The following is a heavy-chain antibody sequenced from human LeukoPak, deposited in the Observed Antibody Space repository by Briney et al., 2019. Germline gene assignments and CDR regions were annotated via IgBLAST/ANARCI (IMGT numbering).Heavy chain of an antibody. Sequence: GGSLRLSCAASGFTFSSYGMHWVRQAPGKGLEWVAVMSYDGSNKYYADSVKGRFTISRDNSKNTLYLQMNSLRAEDTAVYYCAKDLGYSSSPRLYYYYYYMDVWGKGTTVTVSS. CDR3: AKDLGYSSSPRLYYYYYYMDV. V-gene: IGHV3-30*18. D-gene: IGHD6-13*01. J-gene: IGHJ6*03. CDR1: GFTFSSYG. CDR2: MSYDGSNK.